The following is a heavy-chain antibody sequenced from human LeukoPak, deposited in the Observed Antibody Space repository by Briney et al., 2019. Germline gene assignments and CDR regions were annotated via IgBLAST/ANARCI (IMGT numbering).Heavy chain of an antibody. Sequence: TGGSLRLSCTASGFTFSNYAMSWVRQPPGKGVEWVSGIGSDGGGTAYADSVKGRFTISRDNSKNMLYLQMNSLRVEDTAIYYCAKKNSGPYPFDFWGQGTLVTVSS. D-gene: IGHD1-7*01. J-gene: IGHJ4*02. V-gene: IGHV3-23*01. CDR2: IGSDGGGT. CDR1: GFTFSNYA. CDR3: AKKNSGPYPFDF.